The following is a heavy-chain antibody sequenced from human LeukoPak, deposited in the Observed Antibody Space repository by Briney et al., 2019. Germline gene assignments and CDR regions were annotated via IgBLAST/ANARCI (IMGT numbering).Heavy chain of an antibody. CDR1: GYTFTGYW. CDR3: ARSGGSRGTVTPPGDF. D-gene: IGHD4-17*01. CDR2: INADTGNT. Sequence: ASVTVSCKASGYTFTGYWMHWVRQAPGQRLEWMGWINADTGNTKCSQEFQGRLTITRDTSASTVYMDLSSLKSEDMAVYYCARSGGSRGTVTPPGDFWGQGTLVTVSS. V-gene: IGHV1-3*03. J-gene: IGHJ4*02.